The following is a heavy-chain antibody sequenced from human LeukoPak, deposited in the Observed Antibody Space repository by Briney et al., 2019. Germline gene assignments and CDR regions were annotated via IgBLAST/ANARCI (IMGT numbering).Heavy chain of an antibody. D-gene: IGHD3-10*01. J-gene: IGHJ3*02. Sequence: PGGSLSLSCPASGLTFSSYSMNWVRQAPGQGLEWGSSISSSSRYIYYADSVKGRFTISRDNAKNSLYLQMNSLRAEDTAVYYCARGVVLLWFGDPMGAFDIWGQGTMVTVSS. CDR3: ARGVVLLWFGDPMGAFDI. CDR1: GLTFSSYS. V-gene: IGHV3-21*01. CDR2: ISSSSRYI.